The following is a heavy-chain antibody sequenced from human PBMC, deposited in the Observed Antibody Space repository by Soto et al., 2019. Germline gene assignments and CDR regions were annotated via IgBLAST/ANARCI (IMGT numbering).Heavy chain of an antibody. CDR2: IYHSGST. D-gene: IGHD5-18*01. V-gene: IGHV4-30-2*01. CDR1: GGSISSGGYS. J-gene: IGHJ4*02. Sequence: SETLSLTCAVSGGSISSGGYSWSWIRQPPGKGLEWIGYIYHSGSTYYNPSLKSRVTISVDRSKNQFSLKLSSVTAADTAVYYCAGGIQLWFDYWGQGTLVTVSS. CDR3: AGGIQLWFDY.